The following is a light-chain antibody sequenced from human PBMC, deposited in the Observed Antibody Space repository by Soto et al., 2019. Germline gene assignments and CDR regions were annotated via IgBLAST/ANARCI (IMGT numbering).Light chain of an antibody. CDR1: QSISSSY. Sequence: EIVLTQSPGTLSLSPGERATLSCRARQSISSSYLAWYQQKPGQAPRLLIYGASSRATGIPDRFSGSGYVTVVPLTISTLEPEDFAGYYCQQYGSAPYTFGQGTKLEIK. CDR3: QQYGSAPYT. V-gene: IGKV3-20*01. J-gene: IGKJ2*01. CDR2: GAS.